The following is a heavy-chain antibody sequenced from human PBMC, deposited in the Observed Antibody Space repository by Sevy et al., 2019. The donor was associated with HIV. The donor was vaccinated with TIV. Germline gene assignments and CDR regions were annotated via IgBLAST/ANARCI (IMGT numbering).Heavy chain of an antibody. Sequence: GGSLRLSCIASGFSFRSYWMTWVRQAPGKGLEWVANIYQDGSEKYYVDSVKGRFTISRDNTKNSLYLQMNSLRAEDTAVYYCAREGSYGEYRLPYYYGMDVWGQGTTVTVSS. CDR1: GFSFRSYW. D-gene: IGHD4-17*01. J-gene: IGHJ6*02. CDR2: IYQDGSEK. CDR3: AREGSYGEYRLPYYYGMDV. V-gene: IGHV3-7*01.